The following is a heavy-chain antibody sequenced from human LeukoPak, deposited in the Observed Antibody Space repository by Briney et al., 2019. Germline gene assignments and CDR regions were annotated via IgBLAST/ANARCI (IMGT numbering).Heavy chain of an antibody. D-gene: IGHD1-1*01. CDR2: INPSGGST. CDR3: ARSPTNPYPPNYYYMDV. CDR1: GYTFTSYG. J-gene: IGHJ6*03. V-gene: IGHV1-46*01. Sequence: ASVKVSCKASGYTFTSYGISWVRQAPGQGLEWMGIINPSGGSTSYAQKFQGRVTMSVDTSKNQFSLKLSSVTTADTAVYYCARSPTNPYPPNYYYMDVWGKGTTVTISS.